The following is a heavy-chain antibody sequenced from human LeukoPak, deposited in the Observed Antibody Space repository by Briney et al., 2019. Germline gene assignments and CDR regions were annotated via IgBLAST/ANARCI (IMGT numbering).Heavy chain of an antibody. D-gene: IGHD1-14*01. J-gene: IGHJ4*02. V-gene: IGHV1-69*13. CDR2: IIPIFGTA. Sequence: ASVKVSCKASGGTFSSYAISWVRQAPGQGLEWMGGIIPIFGTANYAQKFQGRVTITADESTSTAYMELSSLRSEDTAVYYCASSREGRVDHETRLVDYWGQGTLVTVSS. CDR1: GGTFSSYA. CDR3: ASSREGRVDHETRLVDY.